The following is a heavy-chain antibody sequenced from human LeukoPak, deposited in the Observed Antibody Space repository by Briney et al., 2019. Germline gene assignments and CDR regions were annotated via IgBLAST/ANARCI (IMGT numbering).Heavy chain of an antibody. CDR2: IYYSGST. J-gene: IGHJ4*02. D-gene: IGHD5-24*01. CDR1: GGSISGSSYY. CDR3: VRPGLELAATNPLDY. V-gene: IGHV4-39*01. Sequence: PSETLSLTCTVSGGSISGSSYYWGWIRQPPGKGLEWIGSIYYSGSTHYNPSLKSRVTISVDTSKNQLSLNLSSVTAADTAVYYCVRPGLELAATNPLDYWGQGRLVTVSS.